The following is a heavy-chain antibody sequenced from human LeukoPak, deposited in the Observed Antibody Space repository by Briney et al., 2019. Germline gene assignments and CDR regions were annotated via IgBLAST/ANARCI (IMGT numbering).Heavy chain of an antibody. V-gene: IGHV3-23*01. Sequence: GGSLRLSCAASGFTFSSYAMNWVRQAPGQGLEWVSAISGSGGSTYYADSAKGRFTISRDNSKNTLYLQMNSLIAEDTAVYYCAKDRGYGGGWYHPWGQGTLVTVSS. CDR1: GFTFSSYA. J-gene: IGHJ5*02. D-gene: IGHD3-16*01. CDR3: AKDRGYGGGWYHP. CDR2: ISGSGGST.